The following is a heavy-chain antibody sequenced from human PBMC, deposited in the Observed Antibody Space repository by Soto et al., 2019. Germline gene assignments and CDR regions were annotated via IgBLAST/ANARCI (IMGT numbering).Heavy chain of an antibody. CDR2: IYPGDSDT. Sequence: PGESLKISCKGSGYSFTSYWIGWVRQMPGKGLEWMGIIYPGDSDTRYSPSFQGQVTISADKSISTAYLQWSSLKASDTAMYYCARQASTVVGHYYYYGMDLWGQGSKVT. D-gene: IGHD3-22*01. CDR3: ARQASTVVGHYYYYGMDL. CDR1: GYSFTSYW. J-gene: IGHJ6*02. V-gene: IGHV5-51*01.